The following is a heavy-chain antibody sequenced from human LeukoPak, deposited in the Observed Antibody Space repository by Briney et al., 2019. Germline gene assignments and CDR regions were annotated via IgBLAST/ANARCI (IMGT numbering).Heavy chain of an antibody. CDR1: GFTFSSYW. D-gene: IGHD4-17*01. J-gene: IGHJ6*02. CDR3: ARDQGLDGDYAYYYYGMDV. Sequence: PGGSLRLSCAASGFTFSSYWMSWVRQAPGKGLEWVANIKQDGSEKYYVDSVKGRFTISRDNAKNSLYLQMNSLRAEDTAVYYCARDQGLDGDYAYYYYGMDVWGQGTTVTVSS. V-gene: IGHV3-7*01. CDR2: IKQDGSEK.